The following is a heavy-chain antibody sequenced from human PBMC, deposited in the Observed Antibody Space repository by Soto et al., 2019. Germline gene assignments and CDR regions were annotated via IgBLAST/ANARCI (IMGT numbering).Heavy chain of an antibody. Sequence: VASVKVSCKASGYAFTSWGISWVRQAPGQGLEWMGWISAYNGNTNYAQKLQGRVTMTADESTSTAYMELSSLRSEDTAVYYCARSQGSSTSLEIYYYYYYGMDVWGQGTTVTVSS. D-gene: IGHD2-2*01. CDR1: GYAFTSWG. CDR2: ISAYNGNT. CDR3: ARSQGSSTSLEIYYYYYYGMDV. V-gene: IGHV1-18*01. J-gene: IGHJ6*02.